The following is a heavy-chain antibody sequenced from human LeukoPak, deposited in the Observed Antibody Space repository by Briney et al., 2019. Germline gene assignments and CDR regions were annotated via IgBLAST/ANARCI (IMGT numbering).Heavy chain of an antibody. CDR3: AELGITMIGGV. J-gene: IGHJ6*04. Sequence: GGSLRLSCAASAFTFSSYGMSWVRQAPGKGLEWVSAISGDGRDIFYADAVKGRFTISRDNAKNSLYLQMNSLRAEDTAVYYCAELGITMIGGVWGKGTTVTISS. CDR1: AFTFSSYG. CDR2: ISGDGRDI. V-gene: IGHV3-23*01. D-gene: IGHD3-10*02.